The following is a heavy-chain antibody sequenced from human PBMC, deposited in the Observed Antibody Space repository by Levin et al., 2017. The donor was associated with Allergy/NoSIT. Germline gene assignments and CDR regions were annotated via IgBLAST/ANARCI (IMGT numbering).Heavy chain of an antibody. Sequence: GGSLRLSCAASGFTVSSNYMSWVRQAPGKGLEWVSVIYSGGSTYYADSVKGRFTISRDNSKNTLYLQMNSLRAEDTAVYYCARGQIFGVVTPYYYYGMDVWGQGTTVTVSS. CDR2: IYSGGST. J-gene: IGHJ6*02. V-gene: IGHV3-53*01. CDR3: ARGQIFGVVTPYYYYGMDV. D-gene: IGHD3-3*01. CDR1: GFTVSSNY.